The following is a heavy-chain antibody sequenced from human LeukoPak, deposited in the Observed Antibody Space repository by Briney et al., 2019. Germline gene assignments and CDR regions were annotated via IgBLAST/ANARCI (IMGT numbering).Heavy chain of an antibody. CDR3: ARASAPYSSSWSP. J-gene: IGHJ5*02. Sequence: SETLSLTCTVSGGSISSYYWSWIRQPPGKGLEWIGYIYYSGSTNYNPSLKSRVSISVDTSKNQFSLKLSSVTAADAAVYYCARASAPYSSSWSPWGQGTLVTVSS. CDR1: GGSISSYY. V-gene: IGHV4-59*01. D-gene: IGHD6-13*01. CDR2: IYYSGST.